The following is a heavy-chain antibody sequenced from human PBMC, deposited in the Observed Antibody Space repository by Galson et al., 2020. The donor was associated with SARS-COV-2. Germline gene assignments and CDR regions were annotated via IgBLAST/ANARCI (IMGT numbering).Heavy chain of an antibody. CDR1: GGSISSYY. CDR2: IYDSGST. Sequence: SEILSLTCTVSGGSISSYYWSWIRQPAGKGLEWIGRIYDSGSTYYSTSLKSRVTMSVDTSEKQFSLKLMSVTAADTAVYYCARDGAMHDSSGYYYGRDWYFDLWGRGTLVTVSS. CDR3: ARDGAMHDSSGYYYGRDWYFDL. J-gene: IGHJ2*01. D-gene: IGHD3-22*01. V-gene: IGHV4-4*07.